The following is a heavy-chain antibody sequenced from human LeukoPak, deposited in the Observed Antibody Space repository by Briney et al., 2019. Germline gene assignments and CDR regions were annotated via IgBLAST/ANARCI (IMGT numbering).Heavy chain of an antibody. CDR3: ARAYFWSGYFDS. J-gene: IGHJ4*02. V-gene: IGHV3-11*04. D-gene: IGHD3-3*01. CDR2: ISNSGDTI. Sequence: GGSLRLSCAASEFTFTDYYMSRIRQAPGKGLEYVSYISNSGDTIYYAASVRGRFTISRDNAKNSLYLQMSSLRTEDTAVYYCARAYFWSGYFDSWGQGTLVTVSS. CDR1: EFTFTDYY.